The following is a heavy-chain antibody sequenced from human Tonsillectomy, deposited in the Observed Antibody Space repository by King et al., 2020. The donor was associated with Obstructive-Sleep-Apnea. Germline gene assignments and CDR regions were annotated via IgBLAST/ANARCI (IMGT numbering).Heavy chain of an antibody. J-gene: IGHJ4*02. CDR3: ARDSSYGQFDY. Sequence: QLQESGPGLVKPSQTLSLTCTVSGGSISSGGYYWSWIRQHPGKGLEWIGYIYYSGRTYSNPSLKSRVTISVDTPKNQFSLKLSSVTAADTAVYYCARDSSYGQFDYWGQGTLVTVSS. D-gene: IGHD5-18*01. CDR2: IYYSGRT. V-gene: IGHV4-31*03. CDR1: GGSISSGGYY.